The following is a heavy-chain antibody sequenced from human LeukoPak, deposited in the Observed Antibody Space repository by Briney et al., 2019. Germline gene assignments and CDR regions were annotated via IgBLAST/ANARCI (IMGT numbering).Heavy chain of an antibody. CDR2: IYYSGST. V-gene: IGHV4-59*01. D-gene: IGHD6-13*01. CDR1: GGSISSYY. Sequence: SETLSLTCTVSGGSISSYYWSWIRQPPGKGLEWIGYIYYSGSTNYNPSLKSRVTISVDTSKNQFTLKLSSVTAADTAVYYCARVGAAAGTLVYWGQGTLVTVSS. CDR3: ARVGAAAGTLVY. J-gene: IGHJ4*02.